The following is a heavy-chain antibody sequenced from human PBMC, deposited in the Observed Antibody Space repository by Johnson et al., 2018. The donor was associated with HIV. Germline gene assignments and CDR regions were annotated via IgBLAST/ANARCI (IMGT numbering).Heavy chain of an antibody. CDR1: GFTFSSYA. D-gene: IGHD3-22*01. Sequence: QVQLVESGGGLVKPGRSLRLSCAASGFTFSSYAMHWVRQAPGKGLEWVAVIWYDGSNEYYADSVKGRFIISRDTSKNTLYLQMNSLRAEDTAVYYCARDGPYYDSSGYYYGTVFYAFDIWGQGTMVTVYS. CDR2: IWYDGSNE. J-gene: IGHJ3*02. V-gene: IGHV3-30*04. CDR3: ARDGPYYDSSGYYYGTVFYAFDI.